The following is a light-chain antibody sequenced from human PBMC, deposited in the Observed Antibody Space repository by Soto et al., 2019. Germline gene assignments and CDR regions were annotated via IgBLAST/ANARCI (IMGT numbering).Light chain of an antibody. J-gene: IGKJ4*01. Sequence: DIVMTQTPLSLSVTPGQPSSISCKSSQSLLGSDGKTYLSWYLQKPGHPPQLLIFEVSNHFSGVSDRFSGSGSGTDFTLKISRVEAEDVGVYYCMQSVQFPRTFDGGTKVDIK. CDR3: MQSVQFPRT. CDR2: EVS. V-gene: IGKV2D-29*01. CDR1: QSLLGSDGKTY.